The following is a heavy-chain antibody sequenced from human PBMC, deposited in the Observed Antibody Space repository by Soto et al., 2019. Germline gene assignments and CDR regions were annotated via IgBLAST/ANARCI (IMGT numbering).Heavy chain of an antibody. V-gene: IGHV1-69*13. Sequence: GASVKVSCKASGGTFSSYAISWVRQAPGQGLEWMGGIIPIFGTANYAQKFQGRVTITADESTSTAYMELSSLRSEDTAVYYCARPNADTAASMTLYYGMDVWGQGTTVTVSS. CDR2: IIPIFGTA. CDR3: ARPNADTAASMTLYYGMDV. CDR1: GGTFSSYA. D-gene: IGHD5-18*01. J-gene: IGHJ6*02.